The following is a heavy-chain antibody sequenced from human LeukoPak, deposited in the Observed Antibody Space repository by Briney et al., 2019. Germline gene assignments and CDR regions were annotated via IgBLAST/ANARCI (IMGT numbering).Heavy chain of an antibody. CDR1: GGSISSYY. CDR2: VSYSGTT. Sequence: SETLSLTCTVSGGSISSYYWTWIRQPPGKGLEWIGYVSYSGTTKYNPSLKSRVTMSVDMSKNRLSLRLTSVTAADTAVYYCVRSGYSYDSAVYWNFDLWGRGTLVTVSS. J-gene: IGHJ2*01. CDR3: VRSGYSYDSAVYWNFDL. V-gene: IGHV4-59*01. D-gene: IGHD5-18*01.